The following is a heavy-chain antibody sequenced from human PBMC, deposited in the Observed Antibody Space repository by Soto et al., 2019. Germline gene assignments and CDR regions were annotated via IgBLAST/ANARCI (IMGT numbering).Heavy chain of an antibody. V-gene: IGHV1-69*06. J-gene: IGHJ2*01. CDR3: ASTKYDSSAYYYWYLGL. Sequence: QVELVQSGAEVKKPGSSVKVSCQASEDTFRNYAISWVRQAPGQGLEXVGGIIPIFGTANYAQKFQGRVTITADTSANTVYLELSSLRSEDTAVYYCASTKYDSSAYYYWYLGLWGRGTLVTVPS. D-gene: IGHD3-22*01. CDR1: EDTFRNYA. CDR2: IIPIFGTA.